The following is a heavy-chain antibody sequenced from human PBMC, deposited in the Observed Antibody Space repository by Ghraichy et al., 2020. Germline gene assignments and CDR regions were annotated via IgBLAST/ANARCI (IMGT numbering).Heavy chain of an antibody. D-gene: IGHD3-10*01. J-gene: IGHJ5*02. Sequence: SETLSLTCTVSGYSISSSYYWGWIRQPPGKGLEWIGTLSHTGNTFYNPSLKSRVTISVDTSKNQFSLKLRSVTAADTAAYYCARVNTLVRGGRGWFDPWGQGTLVIVSS. V-gene: IGHV4-38-2*02. CDR2: LSHTGNT. CDR3: ARVNTLVRGGRGWFDP. CDR1: GYSISSSYY.